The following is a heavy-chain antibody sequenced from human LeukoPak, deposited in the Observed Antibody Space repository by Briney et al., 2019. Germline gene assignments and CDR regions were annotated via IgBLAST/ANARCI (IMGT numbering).Heavy chain of an antibody. CDR1: GGSISSGGYY. CDR2: IYYSGST. V-gene: IGHV4-31*03. Sequence: SETLSLTCTVSGGSISSGGYYWSWIRQHPGKGLEWIGYIYYSGSTYYHPSLKSRVTISVDTSKNQFCLKLSSVTAADTAVYDCARGLARKDAFDIWGQGKMVTVSS. J-gene: IGHJ3*02. D-gene: IGHD5/OR15-5a*01. CDR3: ARGLARKDAFDI.